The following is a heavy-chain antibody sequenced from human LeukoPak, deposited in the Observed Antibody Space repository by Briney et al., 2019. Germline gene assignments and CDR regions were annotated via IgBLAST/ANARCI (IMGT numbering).Heavy chain of an antibody. V-gene: IGHV4-39*07. Sequence: SETLSLTCTVSGGSISSSSYYWGWIRQPPGKGLEWIGSIYYSGSTYYNPSLKSRVTISVDTSKNQFSLKLSSVTAADTAVYYCARGRRFIDFWSGYPRAQDAFDIWGQGTMVTVSS. CDR1: GGSISSSSYY. CDR3: ARGRRFIDFWSGYPRAQDAFDI. CDR2: IYYSGST. J-gene: IGHJ3*02. D-gene: IGHD3-3*01.